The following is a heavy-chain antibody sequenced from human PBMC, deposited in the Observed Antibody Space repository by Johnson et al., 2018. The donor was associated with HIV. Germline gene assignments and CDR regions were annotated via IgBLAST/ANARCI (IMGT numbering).Heavy chain of an antibody. CDR1: GFTFSSYA. CDR3: ARGGVVHDAFDI. V-gene: IGHV3-30-3*01. D-gene: IGHD2-2*01. J-gene: IGHJ3*02. CDR2: ISYDGSNK. Sequence: VQLVESGGGVVQPGRSLRLSCAASGFTFSSYAMHWVRQAPGKGLEWVAVISYDGSNKYYADSVEGRFTISRDNSKNTLYLQLSSLRTEDTAVFYCARGGVVHDAFDIWGQGTMVTVSS.